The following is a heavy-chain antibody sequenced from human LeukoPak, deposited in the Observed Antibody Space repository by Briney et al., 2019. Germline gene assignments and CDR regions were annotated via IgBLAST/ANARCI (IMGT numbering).Heavy chain of an antibody. CDR1: GYIFTNYW. V-gene: IGHV5-51*01. D-gene: IGHD3-22*01. J-gene: IGHJ4*02. Sequence: GESLQISFKGSGYIFTNYWIGWVRPMPGKGLEWMGIIYPGDSDTRYSPSFQGQVTISADKSISTAYLQWSSLKASDTAMYYCARHLSPYYDSSGFKKYYFDYWGQGTLVTVSS. CDR3: ARHLSPYYDSSGFKKYYFDY. CDR2: IYPGDSDT.